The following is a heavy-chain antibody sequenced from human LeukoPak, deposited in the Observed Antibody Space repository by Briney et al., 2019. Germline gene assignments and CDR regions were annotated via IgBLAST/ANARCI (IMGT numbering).Heavy chain of an antibody. V-gene: IGHV3-23*01. J-gene: IGHJ1*01. D-gene: IGHD1-26*01. CDR2: ISGSGGST. Sequence: GGSLRLSCAASGFTFSSYAMSWVRQAPGKGLEWVSAISGSGGSTYYADSVKGRFTISRDNSKNTLYLQMNSLRAEDTAVCYCANSGSYQWLRYFQHWGQGTLVTVSS. CDR3: ANSGSYQWLRYFQH. CDR1: GFTFSSYA.